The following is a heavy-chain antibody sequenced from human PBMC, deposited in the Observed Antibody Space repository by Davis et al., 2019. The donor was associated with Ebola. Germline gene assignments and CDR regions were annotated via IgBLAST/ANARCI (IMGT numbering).Heavy chain of an antibody. CDR2: ISASGSST. CDR3: AKARGADSYYHMDV. D-gene: IGHD3-16*01. Sequence: PGGSLRLSCAASGFTYGNYAMSWVRQTPGKGLEWVSAISASGSSTYYADSVKGRFTISRDNSKNTLYLQMNSLRAEDTAVYYCAKARGADSYYHMDVWGRGTTVTVSS. J-gene: IGHJ6*03. V-gene: IGHV3-23*01. CDR1: GFTYGNYA.